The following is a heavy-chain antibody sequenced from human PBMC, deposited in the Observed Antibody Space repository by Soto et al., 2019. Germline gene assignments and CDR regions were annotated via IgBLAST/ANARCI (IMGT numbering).Heavy chain of an antibody. Sequence: ASLHASCQTSAYTFTSYTLHCARQAPNQGLEWMGWISAYNGDTNYVQKFQDRVTMTTDESKSTDYMELRSWRSDDTAVDDCARDPPITGGLRGTHLMDVCGQ. CDR3: ARDPPITGGLRGTHLMDV. J-gene: IGHJ6*02. D-gene: IGHD1-20*01. V-gene: IGHV1-18*01. CDR1: AYTFTSYT. CDR2: ISAYNGDT.